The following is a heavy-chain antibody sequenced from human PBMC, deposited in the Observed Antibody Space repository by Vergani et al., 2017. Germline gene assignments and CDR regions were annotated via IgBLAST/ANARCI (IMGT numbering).Heavy chain of an antibody. V-gene: IGHV5-51*01. CDR3: AXLGRWLQFEWYFDL. CDR2: IYPGDSDT. J-gene: IGHJ2*01. Sequence: EVQLVQSGAEVKKPGESMKISCKGSGYSFTSYWIGWVRQMPGKGLEWMGIIYPGDSDTRYSPSFQGQVTISADKSISTAYLQWSSLKASDTAMYYCAXLGRWLQFEWYFDLWGRGTLVTVSS. D-gene: IGHD5-24*01. CDR1: GYSFTSYW.